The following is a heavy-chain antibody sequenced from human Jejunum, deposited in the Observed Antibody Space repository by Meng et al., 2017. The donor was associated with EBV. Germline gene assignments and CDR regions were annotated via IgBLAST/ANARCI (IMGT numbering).Heavy chain of an antibody. J-gene: IGHJ4*02. Sequence: QVQLTDSRPGLVKPSETLSLPCPVSGGSVSTASYYWSWIRQSPGKGLEWIGYIYYSGNTNYNPSLKSRATITVDTSKNQFSLKLSSVTAADTAVYYCARVVDYYERSGYPDFWGQGTLVTVSS. V-gene: IGHV4-61*01. CDR3: ARVVDYYERSGYPDF. CDR1: GGSVSTASYY. CDR2: IYYSGNT. D-gene: IGHD3-22*01.